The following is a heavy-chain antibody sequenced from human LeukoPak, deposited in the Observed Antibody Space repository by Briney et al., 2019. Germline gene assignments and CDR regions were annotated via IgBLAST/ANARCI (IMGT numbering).Heavy chain of an antibody. J-gene: IGHJ5*02. Sequence: ASVKVSCKASGYTFTGYYMHWVRQAPGQGLERMGWINPNSGGTNYAQKFQGWVTMTRDTSISTAYMELSRLRSDDTAVYYCARGSIAVAGTGVNWFDPWGQGTLVTVSS. CDR2: INPNSGGT. CDR3: ARGSIAVAGTGVNWFDP. CDR1: GYTFTGYY. D-gene: IGHD6-19*01. V-gene: IGHV1-2*04.